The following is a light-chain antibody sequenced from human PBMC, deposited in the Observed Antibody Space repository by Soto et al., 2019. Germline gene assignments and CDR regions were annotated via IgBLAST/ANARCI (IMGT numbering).Light chain of an antibody. V-gene: IGKV1-5*01. Sequence: DIQMSQSPSTLSASVGNRVTITCGASQSISSWLAWYQQKPGKAPKLLIYDASSLESGVPSRFSGSGSGTEFTLTISSLKNDDFATYYCQQYNSYTWTFGQGTKVDIK. CDR3: QQYNSYTWT. CDR2: DAS. J-gene: IGKJ1*01. CDR1: QSISSW.